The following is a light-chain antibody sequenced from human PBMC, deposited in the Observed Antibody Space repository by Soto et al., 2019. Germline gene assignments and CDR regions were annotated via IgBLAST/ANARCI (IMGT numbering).Light chain of an antibody. V-gene: IGKV1-9*01. Sequence: DIQLTQSPLFLSASVGDRVTITCRTSQDISSYLAWYQQKPGKAPKLLIYAASSLQSGVPSRFTGSGSGTEFTLTTSSLQPEDFASYYCQQLNSYPLSFGGGTKAEI. J-gene: IGKJ4*01. CDR3: QQLNSYPLS. CDR2: AAS. CDR1: QDISSY.